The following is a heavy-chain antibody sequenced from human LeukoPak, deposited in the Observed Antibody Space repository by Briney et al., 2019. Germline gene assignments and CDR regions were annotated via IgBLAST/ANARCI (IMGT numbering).Heavy chain of an antibody. CDR1: GVSFIGYY. CDR2: INHSGST. CDR3: PSAQAILVVPAAMRLSITGTYYFDY. D-gene: IGHD2-2*01. V-gene: IGHV4-34*01. Sequence: SETLSLTCAVYGVSFIGYYWSWVRQPPGKGLEWIGEINHSGSTNYNPSLNSLLTISLVTSKSQFSLKLSSVPAADTAVYYCPSAQAILVVPAAMRLSITGTYYFDYWGQGTLVTVSS. J-gene: IGHJ4*02.